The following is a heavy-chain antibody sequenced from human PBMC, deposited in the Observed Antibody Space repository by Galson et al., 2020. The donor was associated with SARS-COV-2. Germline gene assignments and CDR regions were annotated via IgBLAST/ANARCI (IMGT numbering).Heavy chain of an antibody. CDR3: AREAPTAQPDLGVLLWFGELSAQMTHAFDI. CDR1: GYSISSGYY. V-gene: IGHV4-38-2*02. J-gene: IGHJ3*02. CDR2: IYHSGST. D-gene: IGHD3-10*01. Sequence: SETLSLTCTVSGYSISSGYYWGWIRQPPGKGLEWIGSIYHSGSTHYNPSLKSRVTLSVDTTKNQFSLKLSSVTAADTAVYYRAREAPTAQPDLGVLLWFGELSAQMTHAFDIWGQGTMVTVSS.